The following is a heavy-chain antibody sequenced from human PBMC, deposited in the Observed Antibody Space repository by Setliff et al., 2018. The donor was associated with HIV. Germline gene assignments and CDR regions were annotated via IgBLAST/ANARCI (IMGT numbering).Heavy chain of an antibody. D-gene: IGHD3-3*01. Sequence: GGSLRLSCAASGFTLSNAWMSWVRQAPGKGLEWVGRIKSKADGGTIDYAAPVKGRFTISRDDSKNTLYVQMNGLKTEDTAVYYCMTDLSDTISGVEFDPWGQGTLVTVSS. CDR1: GFTLSNAW. J-gene: IGHJ5*02. CDR3: MTDLSDTISGVEFDP. CDR2: IKSKADGGTI. V-gene: IGHV3-15*01.